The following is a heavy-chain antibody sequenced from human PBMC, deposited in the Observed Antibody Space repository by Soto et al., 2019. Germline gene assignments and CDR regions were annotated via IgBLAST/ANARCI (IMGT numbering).Heavy chain of an antibody. D-gene: IGHD6-19*01. CDR2: IDPSDSYT. J-gene: IGHJ6*02. CDR1: GYSFTSYW. V-gene: IGHV5-10-1*01. Sequence: PGESLKISCKGSGYSFTSYWISWVRQMPGKGLEWMGRIDPSDSYTNYSPSFQGHVTISADKSISTAYLQWSSLKASDTAMYYCATDSSGWSIIYYYGMDVWGQGTTVTVSS. CDR3: ATDSSGWSIIYYYGMDV.